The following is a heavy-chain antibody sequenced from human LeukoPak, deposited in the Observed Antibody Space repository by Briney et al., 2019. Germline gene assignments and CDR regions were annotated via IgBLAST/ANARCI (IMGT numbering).Heavy chain of an antibody. V-gene: IGHV1-2*02. D-gene: IGHD2-15*01. CDR3: ASVGYCSGGSCFGVMADY. CDR1: GYTFTGYY. Sequence: ASVKVSCKASGYTFTGYYMHWVRQAPGQGLEWMGWINPNTGGTNYAQKFQGRVTMTKDTSISTAYMELSRLRSDDTAVYYCASVGYCSGGSCFGVMADYWGQGTLVTVSS. J-gene: IGHJ4*02. CDR2: INPNTGGT.